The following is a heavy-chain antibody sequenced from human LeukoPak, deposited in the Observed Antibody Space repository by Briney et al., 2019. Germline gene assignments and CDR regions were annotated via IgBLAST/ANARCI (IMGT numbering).Heavy chain of an antibody. CDR1: GYTFTSYD. D-gene: IGHD2-2*02. J-gene: IGHJ5*02. CDR3: ARGNSGVPAAIRFVWHAPGNWFDP. Sequence: GASVKVSCKASGYTFTSYDINWVRQATGQGLEWMGLMNPNSGNTGYAQKFQGRVTMTRNTSISTAYMELSSLRSEDTAVYYCARGNSGVPAAIRFVWHAPGNWFDPWGQGTLVTVSS. CDR2: MNPNSGNT. V-gene: IGHV1-8*01.